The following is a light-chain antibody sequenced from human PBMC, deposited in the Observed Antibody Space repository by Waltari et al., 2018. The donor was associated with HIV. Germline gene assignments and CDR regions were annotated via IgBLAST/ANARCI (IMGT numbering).Light chain of an antibody. CDR2: TDD. CDR1: SSNIGSNT. J-gene: IGLJ1*01. V-gene: IGLV1-44*01. CDR3: AAWDDSLNGYV. Sequence: QSVLTQPPSASGTPGQRVTISCSGVSSNIGSNTVNWYQQLPGTAPKLLIYTDDQRPSGVPDQFSGSKSGTSASLAISGLQSEDEADYYCAAWDDSLNGYVFGTGTKVTVL.